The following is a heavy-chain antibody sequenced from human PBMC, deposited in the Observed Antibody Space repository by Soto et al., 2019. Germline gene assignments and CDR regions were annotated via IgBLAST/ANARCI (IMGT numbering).Heavy chain of an antibody. Sequence: QVQLVESGGGVVQPGRSLRLSCAASGFTFSSYGMHWVRQAPGKGLEWVAVIWYDGSNKYYADSVKGRFIISRDNSKNTLYLQMNSLRAEDTAVYYCARAGIGVMVYALDYWGQGTLVTVSS. D-gene: IGHD2-8*01. V-gene: IGHV3-33*01. CDR1: GFTFSSYG. CDR2: IWYDGSNK. J-gene: IGHJ4*02. CDR3: ARAGIGVMVYALDY.